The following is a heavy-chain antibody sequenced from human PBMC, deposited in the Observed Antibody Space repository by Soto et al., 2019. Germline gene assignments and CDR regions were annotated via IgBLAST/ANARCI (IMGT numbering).Heavy chain of an antibody. Sequence: QVQLVESGGGVVQPGRSLRLSCAASGFTLSSHGMHWVRQAPGKGLEWVAVLSHDGSNKFYAVSVEGQFTISRDDSKNTLYLQMNSLRAEDTAMYYCAKENTFADYWGQGTLVTVSP. D-gene: IGHD2-2*02. CDR2: LSHDGSNK. J-gene: IGHJ4*02. CDR1: GFTLSSHG. V-gene: IGHV3-30*18. CDR3: AKENTFADY.